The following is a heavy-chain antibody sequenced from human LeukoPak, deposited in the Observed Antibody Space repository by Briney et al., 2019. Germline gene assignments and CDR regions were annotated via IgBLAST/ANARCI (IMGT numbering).Heavy chain of an antibody. CDR1: GFTFGDYA. CDR2: IRSKAYGGTT. Sequence: TGGSLRLSCTASGFTFGDYAMSRVRQAPGKGLEWVGFIRSKAYGGTTEYAASVKGRSTISRDDSKSIAYLQMNSLKTEDTAVYYCAREAPLGYCSGGSCPLFDYWGQGTLVTVSS. D-gene: IGHD2-15*01. V-gene: IGHV3-49*04. J-gene: IGHJ4*02. CDR3: AREAPLGYCSGGSCPLFDY.